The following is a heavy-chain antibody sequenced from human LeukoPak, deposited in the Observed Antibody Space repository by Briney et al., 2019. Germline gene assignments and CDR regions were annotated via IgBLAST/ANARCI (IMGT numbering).Heavy chain of an antibody. J-gene: IGHJ4*02. CDR3: AADTDY. CDR1: GGSISSYY. CDR2: IYYSGST. V-gene: IGHV4-59*01. Sequence: SETLSLTCTVSGGSISSYYWSWIRQPPGKGLEWIGYIYYSGSTNYNPSLKSRVTISVDTSKNQFSLKLSSVTAADTAVYYCAADTDYWGQGTLVTVSS.